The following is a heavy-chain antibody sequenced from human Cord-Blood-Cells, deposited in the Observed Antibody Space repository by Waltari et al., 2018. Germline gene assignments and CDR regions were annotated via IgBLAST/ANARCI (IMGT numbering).Heavy chain of an antibody. Sequence: EVQLLESGGGLVQPGGSLRLSCAASVFTFSSYAMSWVRQAPGKGLEWVSAISGSGGSTYYADSVKGRFTIATDNSKNPLYLQRNSLRAEETAVYYCAKDVYSSSYNWFDPWGQGTLVTVSS. D-gene: IGHD6-6*01. CDR2: ISGSGGST. CDR1: VFTFSSYA. J-gene: IGHJ5*02. CDR3: AKDVYSSSYNWFDP. V-gene: IGHV3-23*01.